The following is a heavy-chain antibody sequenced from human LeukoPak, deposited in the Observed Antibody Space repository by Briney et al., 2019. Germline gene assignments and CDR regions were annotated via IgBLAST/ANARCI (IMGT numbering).Heavy chain of an antibody. Sequence: GASMKVSCKASGYTFTWYYLHWVRQAPGQGLEWMGWINPNSGDTNYAQKFQDRVTMTRDTSITTAYMELSSLRSDDTAVYYCARSMFGELLLRTLYYYYYMDVWGKGTTVTISS. CDR2: INPNSGDT. D-gene: IGHD3-10*02. CDR1: GYTFTWYY. J-gene: IGHJ6*03. CDR3: ARSMFGELLLRTLYYYYYMDV. V-gene: IGHV1-2*02.